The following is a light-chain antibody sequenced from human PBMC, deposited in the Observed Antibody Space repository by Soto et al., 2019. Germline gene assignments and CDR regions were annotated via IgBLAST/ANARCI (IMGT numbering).Light chain of an antibody. CDR1: QSISNY. CDR3: QQSYGTPLT. J-gene: IGKJ4*01. Sequence: DMEMTQSPSSLSASVGDRVTITCRASQSISNYLNWYQHKPGKVPKLLIYAASSLQSGVPTRFSGSGSGTDFTLNINSLQPEDFATYYCQQSYGTPLTFGGGTKIEIK. CDR2: AAS. V-gene: IGKV1-39*01.